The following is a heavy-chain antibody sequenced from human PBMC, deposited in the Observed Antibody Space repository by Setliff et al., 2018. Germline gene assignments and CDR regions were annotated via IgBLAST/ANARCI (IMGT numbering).Heavy chain of an antibody. CDR1: GYSISSGYI. CDR2: IGHTGSI. Sequence: SETLSLTCTVSGYSISSGYIWGWIRQPPGKGLEWVGNIGHTGSINYNPSLKSRLTISRDTSKNQVSLKLNSVTATDTAVYYCARDLGHGGDSDYWGQGILVTAPQ. V-gene: IGHV4-38-2*02. D-gene: IGHD2-21*02. CDR3: ARDLGHGGDSDY. J-gene: IGHJ4*02.